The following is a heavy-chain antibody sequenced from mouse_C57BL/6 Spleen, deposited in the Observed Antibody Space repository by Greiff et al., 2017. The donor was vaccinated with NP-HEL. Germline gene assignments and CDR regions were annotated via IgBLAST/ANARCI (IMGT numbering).Heavy chain of an antibody. CDR3: ARGGVITTVVAPFDY. V-gene: IGHV3-6*01. CDR1: GYSITSGYY. Sequence: QLQQSGPGLVKPSQSLSLTCSVTGYSITSGYYRNWIRQFPGNKLEWMGYISYDGSNNYNPSLKKRISITRDTSKNQFFLKLNSVTTEDTATYYGARGGVITTVVAPFDYWGQGTTLTVSS. D-gene: IGHD1-1*01. CDR2: ISYDGSN. J-gene: IGHJ2*01.